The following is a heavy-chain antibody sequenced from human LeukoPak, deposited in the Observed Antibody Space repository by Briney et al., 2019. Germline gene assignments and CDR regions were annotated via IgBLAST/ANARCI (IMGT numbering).Heavy chain of an antibody. CDR3: ARRERVYVPYGYAFDI. D-gene: IGHD6-13*01. CDR2: IYYSGST. Sequence: PSETLSLTCTVSGGSISSSSYYWGWIRQPPGKGLEWIGRIYYSGSTYYNPSLKSRVTISVDTSKNQFSLKLSSVTAADTAVYYCARRERVYVPYGYAFDIWGQGTMVTVSS. CDR1: GGSISSSSYY. J-gene: IGHJ3*02. V-gene: IGHV4-39*01.